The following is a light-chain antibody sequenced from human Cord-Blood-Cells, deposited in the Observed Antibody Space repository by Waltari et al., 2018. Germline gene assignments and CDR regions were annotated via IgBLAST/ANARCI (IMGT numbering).Light chain of an antibody. J-gene: IGLJ2*01. CDR3: SSYTSSSTV. V-gene: IGLV2-14*01. CDR2: DVS. CDR1: SSDDGGSNY. Sequence: QSALTQPASVSGSPGQSITISCTGTSSDDGGSNYVSWYQQHPGKAPKLMIYDVSKRPSGVSNRFSGSKSGNTASLTISGLQAEDEADYYCSSYTSSSTVFGGGTKLTVL.